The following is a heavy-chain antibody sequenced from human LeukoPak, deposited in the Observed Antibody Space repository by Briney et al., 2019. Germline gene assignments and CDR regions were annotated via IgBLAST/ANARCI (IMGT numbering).Heavy chain of an antibody. V-gene: IGHV1-2*02. CDR2: INPNSGAT. J-gene: IGHJ4*02. CDR3: ARGSRIASAGSFDY. Sequence: ASVKVSCKASGYTFTGYYMHWVRQAPGHGLEWMGWINPNSGATNYAPKFQGRVTMTRDTSSSTAYMDLSRLRSDDTAVYYCARGSRIASAGSFDYWGQGTLVTVSS. D-gene: IGHD6-13*01. CDR1: GYTFTGYY.